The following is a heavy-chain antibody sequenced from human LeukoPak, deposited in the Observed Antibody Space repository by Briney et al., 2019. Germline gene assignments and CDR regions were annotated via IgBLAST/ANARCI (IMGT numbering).Heavy chain of an antibody. CDR3: ARDGGSRGYTYGLGAFDI. CDR1: GFSVSSNY. Sequence: GGSLRLSCAASGFSVSSNYMNWVRQAPGKGLEWVSLMYSGNKTSYADSVKGRFTISGDNFKNTLYLQMNSLRAEDTAVYYCARDGGSRGYTYGLGAFDIWGQGTMVTVSS. J-gene: IGHJ3*02. CDR2: MYSGNKT. D-gene: IGHD5-18*01. V-gene: IGHV3-53*01.